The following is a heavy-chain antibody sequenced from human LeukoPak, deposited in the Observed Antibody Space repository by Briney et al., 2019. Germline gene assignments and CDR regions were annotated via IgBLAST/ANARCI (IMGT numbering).Heavy chain of an antibody. CDR3: ARGAPRTPGDY. D-gene: IGHD2-2*01. J-gene: IGHJ4*02. CDR2: INHSGST. CDR1: GGSFSGYY. Sequence: SETLSLTCAVYGGSFSGYYWSWIRQPPGKGLEWIGEINHSGSTNYNPSLKGRVTISVDTSKNQFSLKLSSVTAADTAVYYCARGAPRTPGDYWGQGTLVTVSS. V-gene: IGHV4-34*01.